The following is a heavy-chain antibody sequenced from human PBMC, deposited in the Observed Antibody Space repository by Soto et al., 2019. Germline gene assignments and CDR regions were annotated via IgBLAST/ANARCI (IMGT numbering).Heavy chain of an antibody. CDR1: GYTFINYY. D-gene: IGHD1-1*01. V-gene: IGHV1-46*01. CDR2: INPSGGST. CDR3: ARNDKSGLDY. J-gene: IGHJ4*02. Sequence: ASVKVSCKASGYTFINYYIHWVRQAPGRGLEWMGMINPSGGSTSYAQKFQGRVTMTSDTSTRTVYMELSSLRSEDTAVYYCARNDKSGLDYWGQGTLVTVSS.